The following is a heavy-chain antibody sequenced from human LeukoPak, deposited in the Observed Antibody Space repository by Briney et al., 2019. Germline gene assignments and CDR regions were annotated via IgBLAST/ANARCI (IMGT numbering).Heavy chain of an antibody. CDR3: AREDRLWNTGSYSYAFDM. J-gene: IGHJ3*02. CDR1: GGSISSYY. V-gene: IGHV4-59*01. CDR2: IYSSGST. D-gene: IGHD1-26*01. Sequence: PSETLSLTCTVSGGSISSYYWSWIRQPPGKGLEWIGYIYSSGSTDYNPSLKSRVTISVDTSKNQFSLKLSSVTAADTALYYCAREDRLWNTGSYSYAFDMWGQGTMVTVSS.